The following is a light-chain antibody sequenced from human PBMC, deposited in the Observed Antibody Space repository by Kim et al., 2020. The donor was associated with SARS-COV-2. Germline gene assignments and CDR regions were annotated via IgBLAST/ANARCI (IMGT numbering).Light chain of an antibody. CDR1: QSVNSNY. CDR2: AAS. Sequence: PGERAALSCRASQSVNSNYLAWYQQKPGQAPRLLIYAASSRATGIPDRFSGSGSGTDFTLTISRLEPEDFALFYCQQYGSSLALTFGGGTKVDIK. J-gene: IGKJ4*01. V-gene: IGKV3-20*01. CDR3: QQYGSSLALT.